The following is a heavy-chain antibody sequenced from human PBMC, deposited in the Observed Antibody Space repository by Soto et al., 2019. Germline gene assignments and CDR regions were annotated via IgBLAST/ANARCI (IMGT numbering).Heavy chain of an antibody. CDR1: GFSFSTYS. V-gene: IGHV3-48*02. Sequence: EVQLVESGGGLVQPGGSLRLSCAASGFSFSTYSMNWVRQAPGKGLEWVSYISSRSYTIYYIDSVKGRFTISRDNAKSSLYLQMNRLRDEDTAVYYCARVGSSSVNGMDVWGQGTTVTVSS. J-gene: IGHJ6*02. CDR3: ARVGSSSVNGMDV. CDR2: ISSRSYTI. D-gene: IGHD6-6*01.